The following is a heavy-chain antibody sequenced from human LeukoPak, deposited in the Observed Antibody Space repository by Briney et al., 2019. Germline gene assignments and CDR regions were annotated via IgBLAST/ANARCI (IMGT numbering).Heavy chain of an antibody. V-gene: IGHV3-21*01. CDR1: GFTFSTHT. CDR3: AIMGRGYSYGKDY. Sequence: GGSLRLSCAASGFTFSTHTMNCVRQAPGKGLEWVSSISSSNSDIYYADSMKGRFTISRDNAKNSLYLQMTSLRAEDTAVYYCAIMGRGYSYGKDYWGQGTLVTVSS. CDR2: ISSSNSDI. D-gene: IGHD5-18*01. J-gene: IGHJ4*02.